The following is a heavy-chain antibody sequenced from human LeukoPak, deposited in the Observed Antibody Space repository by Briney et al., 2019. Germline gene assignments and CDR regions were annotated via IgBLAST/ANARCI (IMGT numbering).Heavy chain of an antibody. J-gene: IGHJ3*02. CDR2: ISAYNGNT. CDR1: GYSFTSHY. V-gene: IGHV1-18*04. CDR3: ARGPSDAFDI. Sequence: ASVKVSCKASGYSFTSHYMHWVRQAPGQGLEWMGWISAYNGNTNYAQRLQGRVTMTTDTSTSTAYMELRSLRSDDTAVYYCARGPSDAFDIWGQGTMVTVSS.